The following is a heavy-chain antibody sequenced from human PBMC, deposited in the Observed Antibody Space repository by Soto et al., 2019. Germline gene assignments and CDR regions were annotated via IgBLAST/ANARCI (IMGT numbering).Heavy chain of an antibody. Sequence: QVQLQESGPRLVKPSETLSLTCTVSGGSVSTHYWSWIRQPAGKGLEWIGRIYSTGSTNYNPSLKSRVTMSVGTSRNQFSLKLSSVTAADTAVYYCARDGSGYDTSGYYLYDAFDIWGQGTMVTVSS. V-gene: IGHV4-4*07. CDR2: IYSTGST. D-gene: IGHD3-22*01. CDR3: ARDGSGYDTSGYYLYDAFDI. J-gene: IGHJ3*02. CDR1: GGSVSTHY.